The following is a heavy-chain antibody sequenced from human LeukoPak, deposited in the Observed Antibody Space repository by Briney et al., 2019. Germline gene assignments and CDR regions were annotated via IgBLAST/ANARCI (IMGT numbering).Heavy chain of an antibody. D-gene: IGHD2-2*01. CDR1: GGSVSSGGYY. V-gene: IGHV4-61*08. J-gene: IGHJ4*02. CDR2: MYYSGST. Sequence: SETLSLTCTVSGGSVSSGGYYWSWIRQPPGKGLEWIGYMYYSGSTNYNPSLKSHVTISVDTSKDQFSLKLSSVTAADTAVYYCARNYCSNSSCYSAFDYWGQGTLVTVSS. CDR3: ARNYCSNSSCYSAFDY.